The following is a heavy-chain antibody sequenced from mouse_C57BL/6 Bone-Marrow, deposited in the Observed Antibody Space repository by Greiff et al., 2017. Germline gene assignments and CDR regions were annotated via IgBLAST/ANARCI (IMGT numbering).Heavy chain of an antibody. Sequence: EVQLQQSGPELVKPGASVKISCKASGYTFTDYYMNWVKQSHGKSLEWIGDINPNNGGTSYNQKFKGKATLTVDKSSSTAYMELRSLTSEDSAVYYCARLGHYYGSRFDYWGQGTTLTVSS. CDR2: INPNNGGT. CDR1: GYTFTDYY. J-gene: IGHJ2*01. CDR3: ARLGHYYGSRFDY. D-gene: IGHD1-1*01. V-gene: IGHV1-26*01.